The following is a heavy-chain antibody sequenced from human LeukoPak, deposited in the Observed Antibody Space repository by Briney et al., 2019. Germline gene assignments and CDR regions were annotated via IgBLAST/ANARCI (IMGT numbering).Heavy chain of an antibody. Sequence: ASVKVSCKASGDTLTCNYMHWVRQAPGQGLEWMGRINPNSGGTMFAQKFQDRVTMTRDTSLSAVYMELNRLRSDDTAVYFCARTPAFWSGYYHFEYWGQGTLVTVSS. D-gene: IGHD3-3*01. CDR1: GDTLTCNY. V-gene: IGHV1-2*06. CDR2: INPNSGGT. J-gene: IGHJ4*02. CDR3: ARTPAFWSGYYHFEY.